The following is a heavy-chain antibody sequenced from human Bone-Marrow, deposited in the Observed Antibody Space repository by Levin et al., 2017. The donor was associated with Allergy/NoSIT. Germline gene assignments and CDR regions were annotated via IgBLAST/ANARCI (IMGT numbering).Heavy chain of an antibody. CDR2: IYDAGRT. J-gene: IGHJ4*02. CDR1: GFTVSGYY. D-gene: IGHD3-10*01. V-gene: IGHV3-53*01. Sequence: PGGSPRLSCAASGFTVSGYYLSWVRQAPGKGLEWVSTIYDAGRTYYADSVKGRFTISRDNSKDTLYLQMNSLRADDTAVYYCARVRFPGYHGSGSYYNEYYFDSWGQGTLVTVSS. CDR3: ARVRFPGYHGSGSYYNEYYFDS.